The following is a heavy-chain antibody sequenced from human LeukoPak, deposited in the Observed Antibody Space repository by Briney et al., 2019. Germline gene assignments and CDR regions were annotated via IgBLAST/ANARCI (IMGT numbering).Heavy chain of an antibody. J-gene: IGHJ5*02. CDR3: ARTIVGATSRFDP. V-gene: IGHV1-8*01. D-gene: IGHD1-26*01. Sequence: ASVKVSCKASGYTFTSYDINWVRPATGQGLEWMGWMNPNSGNTGYAQKFQGRVTMTRNTSISTAYMELSSLRSEDTAVYYCARTIVGATSRFDPWGQGTLVTVSS. CDR2: MNPNSGNT. CDR1: GYTFTSYD.